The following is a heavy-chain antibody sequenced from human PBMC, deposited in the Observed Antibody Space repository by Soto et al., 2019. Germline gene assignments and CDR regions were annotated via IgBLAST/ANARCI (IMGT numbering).Heavy chain of an antibody. J-gene: IGHJ4*02. CDR1: GGSISSSSYY. CDR3: ARLSGYYQAFDQ. CDR2: IYYSGST. V-gene: IGHV4-39*07. D-gene: IGHD3-22*01. Sequence: PSETLSLTCTVSGGSISSSSYYWGWIRQPPGKGLEWIGSIYYSGSTYYNPSLKSRVTISVDTSKNQFSLNLTSVAAADTAVYYCARLSGYYQAFDQWGQGSLVTVSS.